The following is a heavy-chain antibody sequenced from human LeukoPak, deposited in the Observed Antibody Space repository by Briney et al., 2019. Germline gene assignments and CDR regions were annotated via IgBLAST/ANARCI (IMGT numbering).Heavy chain of an antibody. V-gene: IGHV3-30*03. D-gene: IGHD3-10*01. Sequence: GGSLRLSCAASGFTFTTYVMHWVRQDPGRGLEWVAGISYDGGSNKYYGDSVKGRFTISRDNSMNTLYLQMNSLRPEDTAIYCCARERGTYWGQGTLVTVSS. CDR2: ISYDGGSNK. CDR3: ARERGTY. CDR1: GFTFTTYV. J-gene: IGHJ4*02.